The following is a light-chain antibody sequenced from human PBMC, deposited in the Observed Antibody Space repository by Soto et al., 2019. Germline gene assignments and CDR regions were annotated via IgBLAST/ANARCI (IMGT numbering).Light chain of an antibody. CDR3: QQYNNWPT. CDR2: GAS. Sequence: IVLTQSPCTLSLSPGERATLSCRASQSVSSNHLAWYQQKPGQAPRLLIYGASNRATGIPDRFSGSGSGTDFTLTISSLQSEDFAVYYCQQYNNWPTFGQGTKVDI. CDR1: QSVSSN. V-gene: IGKV3D-15*01. J-gene: IGKJ1*01.